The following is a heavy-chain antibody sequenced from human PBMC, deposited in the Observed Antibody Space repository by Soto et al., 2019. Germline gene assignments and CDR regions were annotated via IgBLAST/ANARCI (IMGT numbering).Heavy chain of an antibody. CDR1: GGTFSSYA. CDR2: IIPIFGTA. V-gene: IGHV1-69*13. J-gene: IGHJ6*02. Sequence: ASVKVSCKASGGTFSSYAISWVRQAPGQGLEWMGGIIPIFGTANYAQKFQGRVTITADESTSTAYMELSSLRSEDTAVYYCAGTYNSSGYYGYYYYYGMAVWGQGTTVTVSS. CDR3: AGTYNSSGYYGYYYYYGMAV. D-gene: IGHD3-22*01.